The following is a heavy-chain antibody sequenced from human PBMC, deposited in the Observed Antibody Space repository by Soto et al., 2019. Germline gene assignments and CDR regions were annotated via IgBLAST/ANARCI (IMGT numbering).Heavy chain of an antibody. V-gene: IGHV1-2*04. CDR1: GYTFTGYY. CDR2: INPNSGGT. CDR3: ARDRYDNWFDP. J-gene: IGHJ5*02. D-gene: IGHD3-3*01. Sequence: EASVKVSCKASGYTFTGYYMHWVRQAPGQGLEWMGWINPNSGGTNYAQKFQGWVTMTRDTSISTAYMELSRLRSDDTAVYYCARDRYDNWFDPWGQGTLVTVSS.